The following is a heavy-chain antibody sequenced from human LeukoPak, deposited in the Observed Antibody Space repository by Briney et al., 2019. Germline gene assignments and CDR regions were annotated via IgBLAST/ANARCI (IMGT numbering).Heavy chain of an antibody. CDR2: ISGSGGST. J-gene: IGHJ4*02. CDR1: GFTFSSYA. D-gene: IGHD6-19*01. V-gene: IGHV3-23*01. CDR3: ARQGTYSSGWYGETGYYFDY. Sequence: QSGGSLRLSCAASGFTFSSYAMSWVRQAPGKGLEWVSAISGSGGSTYYADSVKGRFTISRDNAKNSLHLQMNSLRDDDTAVYYCARQGTYSSGWYGETGYYFDYWGQGTLVIVSS.